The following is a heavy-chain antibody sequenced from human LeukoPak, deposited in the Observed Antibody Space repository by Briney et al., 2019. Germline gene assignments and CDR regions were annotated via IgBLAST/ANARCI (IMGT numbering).Heavy chain of an antibody. D-gene: IGHD4-17*01. CDR1: GFSVSSNY. Sequence: GGSLRLTCAASGFSVSSNYLSWVRQAPGKGLEWVSVMYSGGSTFYADSVKGPFTISRDNSKNTLNLQMNSLRAEDTAIYYCALHINGDYESRFDPWGQGTLVTVSS. J-gene: IGHJ5*02. CDR3: ALHINGDYESRFDP. V-gene: IGHV3-53*01. CDR2: MYSGGST.